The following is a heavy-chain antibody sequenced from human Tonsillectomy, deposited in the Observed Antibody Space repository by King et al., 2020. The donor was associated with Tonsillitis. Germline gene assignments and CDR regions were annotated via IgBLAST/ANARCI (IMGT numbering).Heavy chain of an antibody. CDR1: GYSIGSGNF. J-gene: IGHJ5*02. V-gene: IGHV4-38-2*01. CDR3: ARLSTTGSVGRGYAMT. D-gene: IGHD5-18*01. CDR2: ISHSGTA. Sequence: VQLQESGPGLVKPSETLSLTCAVSGYSIGSGNFWAWMRQSPGKGLEWIGTISHSGTADYISSLASRGTILLDTSKNQFSLRLNSVTAADTALYYCARLSTTGSVGRGYAMTWGQGTLVTVSS.